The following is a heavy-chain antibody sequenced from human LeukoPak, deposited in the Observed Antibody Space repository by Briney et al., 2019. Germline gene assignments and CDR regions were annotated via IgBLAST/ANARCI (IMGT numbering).Heavy chain of an antibody. CDR3: AKYFGGWYEDY. V-gene: IGHV3-21*04. CDR1: GFTFSSYS. D-gene: IGHD6-19*01. CDR2: ITSSSSYI. Sequence: GGSLRLSCAASGFTFSSYSMNWVRQAPGKGLEWVSSITSSSSYIYYADSVKGRFTISRDNAKNSLYLQMNSLRAEDTAVYYCAKYFGGWYEDYWGQGTLVTVSS. J-gene: IGHJ4*02.